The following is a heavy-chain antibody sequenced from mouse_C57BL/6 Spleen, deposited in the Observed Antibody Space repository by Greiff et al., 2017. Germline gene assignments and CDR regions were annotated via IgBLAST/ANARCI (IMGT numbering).Heavy chain of an antibody. CDR2: IYPGSGST. CDR1: GYTFTSYW. V-gene: IGHV1-55*01. J-gene: IGHJ2*01. CDR3: ASEVYSSGYGY. Sequence: QVHVKQSGAELVKPGASVKMSCKASGYTFTSYWITWVKQRPGQGLEWIGDIYPGSGSTNYNEKFKSKATLTVDTSSSTAYMQLSSLTSEDSAVYYCASEVYSSGYGYWGQGTTLTVSS. D-gene: IGHD3-2*02.